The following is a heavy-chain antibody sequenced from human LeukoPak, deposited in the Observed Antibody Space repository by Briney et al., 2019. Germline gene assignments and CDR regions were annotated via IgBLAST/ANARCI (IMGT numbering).Heavy chain of an antibody. V-gene: IGHV4-59*08. J-gene: IGHJ4*02. CDR1: GASISSYY. CDR2: ISYSGYT. CDR3: ARHGGGWSFDY. D-gene: IGHD6-19*01. Sequence: SETLSLTCTVSGASISSYYWSWIRQPPGKGPEWIGYISYSGYTNYNPSLKSRVTISVDTSKNQFSLKLNSVTAADTAVYYCARHGGGWSFDYWGQGTLVTVSS.